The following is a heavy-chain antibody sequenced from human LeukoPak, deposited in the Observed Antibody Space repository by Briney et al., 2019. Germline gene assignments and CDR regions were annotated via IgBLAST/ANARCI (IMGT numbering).Heavy chain of an antibody. CDR1: GFTFSSYS. Sequence: GGSLRLSCAASGFTFSSYSMNWVRQAPGKGLEWVANIKQDGSEKNYVDSVKGRFTISRDNAKNSLYLQMNSLRAEDTAVYYCARGVGYWGQGTLVTVSS. CDR3: ARGVGY. CDR2: IKQDGSEK. V-gene: IGHV3-7*01. J-gene: IGHJ4*02.